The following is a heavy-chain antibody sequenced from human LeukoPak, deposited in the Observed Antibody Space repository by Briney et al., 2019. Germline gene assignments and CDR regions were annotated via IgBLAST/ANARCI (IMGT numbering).Heavy chain of an antibody. CDR2: ISGSGGST. V-gene: IGHV3-23*01. CDR3: AKDLTGNGEQQLVLGGDWFDP. CDR1: GFTFSSYA. D-gene: IGHD6-6*01. Sequence: GGSLRLSCAASGFTFSSYAMSWVRQAPGKGLECVSAISGSGGSTYYADSVKGRFTISRDNSKNTLYLRMNSLRAEDTAVYYCAKDLTGNGEQQLVLGGDWFDPWGQGTLVTVSS. J-gene: IGHJ5*02.